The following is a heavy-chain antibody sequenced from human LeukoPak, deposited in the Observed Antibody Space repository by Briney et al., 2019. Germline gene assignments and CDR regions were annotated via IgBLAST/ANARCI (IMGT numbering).Heavy chain of an antibody. CDR1: GFTFSSHA. CDR3: AKDPSIAVAGYFDY. V-gene: IGHV3-23*01. J-gene: IGHJ4*02. CDR2: ISGSGSNT. Sequence: GGSLRLSCAASGFTFSSHAMSWVRQAPGKGLEWVSVISGSGSNTYYADSVKGRFTISRDNSKNTLYLRMNSLRAEDTAVYYCAKDPSIAVAGYFDYWGQGTLVTVSS. D-gene: IGHD6-19*01.